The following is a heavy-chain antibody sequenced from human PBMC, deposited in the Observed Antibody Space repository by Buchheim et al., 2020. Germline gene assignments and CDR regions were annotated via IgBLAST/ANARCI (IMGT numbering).Heavy chain of an antibody. D-gene: IGHD3-22*01. J-gene: IGHJ4*02. V-gene: IGHV4-31*03. CDR3: ARDGSGSGEVGVYDSSGYHFDY. Sequence: QVQLQESGPGLVKPSQTLSLTCTVSGGSISSGGYYWSWIRQHPGKGLEWIGYIYYSGSTYYKPSLKSRVTISVDTSKNQFSLKLSSVTAADTAVYYCARDGSGSGEVGVYDSSGYHFDYWGQGTL. CDR1: GGSISSGGYY. CDR2: IYYSGST.